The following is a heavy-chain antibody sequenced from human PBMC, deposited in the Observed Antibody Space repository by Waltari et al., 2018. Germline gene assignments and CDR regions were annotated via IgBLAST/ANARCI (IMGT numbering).Heavy chain of an antibody. CDR1: GGYFSGYY. Sequence: QVQLQGWGAGLLRPSETLSLTCAVSGGYFSGYYWSWIRQSPGKGREWIGDVNHGGDTNYSPSLESRVTISVDMSKNQFSLKMRSVTAADTAIYYCARAPGYKGYFDYWGRGTLVTVSS. CDR2: VNHGGDT. CDR3: ARAPGYKGYFDY. D-gene: IGHD5-12*01. J-gene: IGHJ4*02. V-gene: IGHV4-34*01.